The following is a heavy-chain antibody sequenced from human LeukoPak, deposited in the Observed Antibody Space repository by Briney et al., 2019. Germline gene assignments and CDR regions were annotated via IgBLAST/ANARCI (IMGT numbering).Heavy chain of an antibody. V-gene: IGHV3-66*02. Sequence: PGGSLRLSCAASGFTVSSNYMSWVRQAPGKGLEWDSVIYSGGSTYYADSVKGRFTISRDNSKNTLYLQMNSLRAEDTAVYYCARAVTVTTSYWFDPWGQGTLVTVSS. J-gene: IGHJ5*02. CDR3: ARAVTVTTSYWFDP. CDR2: IYSGGST. D-gene: IGHD4-17*01. CDR1: GFTVSSNY.